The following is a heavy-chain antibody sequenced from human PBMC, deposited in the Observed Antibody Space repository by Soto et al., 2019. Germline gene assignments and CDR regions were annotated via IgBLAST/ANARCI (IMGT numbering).Heavy chain of an antibody. J-gene: IGHJ3*02. CDR3: TSVDAPGDRAFDI. Sequence: EVQLVDSGGGLVQPGGSLRLSCAASGFSISGSGIHWVRQASGKGLEWVARIRDRTNGYATGFAASVQGRFSISRDDSKNTAFLQMNSLNAEDTAVYDWTSVDAPGDRAFDIWGQGTMVTVSS. CDR2: IRDRTNGYAT. CDR1: GFSISGSG. V-gene: IGHV3-73*01.